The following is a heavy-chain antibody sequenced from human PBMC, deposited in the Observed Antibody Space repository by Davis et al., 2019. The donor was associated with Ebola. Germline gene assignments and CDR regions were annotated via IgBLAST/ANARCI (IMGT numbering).Heavy chain of an antibody. CDR2: INHSGST. V-gene: IGHV4-34*01. D-gene: IGHD4-17*01. Sequence: SETLSLTCAVYGGSFSGYYWSWIRQPPGKGLEWIGEINHSGSTNYNPSLKSRVTISVDTSKNQFSLKLSSVTAADTAVYYCARDYGDYERYFDYWGQGTLVTVSS. CDR1: GGSFSGYY. J-gene: IGHJ4*02. CDR3: ARDYGDYERYFDY.